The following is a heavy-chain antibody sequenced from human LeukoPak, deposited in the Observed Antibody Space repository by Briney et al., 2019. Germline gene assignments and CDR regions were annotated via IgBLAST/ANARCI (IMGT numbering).Heavy chain of an antibody. Sequence: GGSLRLSCAASGFTLSSYGMHWVRQAPGKGLEWVAVISYDGSNKYYADSVKGRFTISRDNSKNTLYLQMNSLRAEDTAVYYCAKGGSNYYYYGMDVWGKGTTVTVSS. CDR2: ISYDGSNK. CDR3: AKGGSNYYYYGMDV. CDR1: GFTLSSYG. V-gene: IGHV3-30*18. D-gene: IGHD3-16*01. J-gene: IGHJ6*04.